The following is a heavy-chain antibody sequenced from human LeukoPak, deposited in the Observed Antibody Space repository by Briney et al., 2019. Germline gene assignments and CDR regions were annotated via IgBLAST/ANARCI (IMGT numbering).Heavy chain of an antibody. CDR3: ARQGSIAVAADY. CDR2: IIPIFGTA. CDR1: GGTFSSYA. V-gene: IGHV1-69*01. D-gene: IGHD6-19*01. J-gene: IGHJ4*02. Sequence: GASVKVSCKASGGTFSSYAISWVRQAPGQGLEWMGGIIPIFGTANYAQKFQGRVTITADESTSTAYMELSSLRSEDTAVYYCARQGSIAVAADYWGQGTLVTVSS.